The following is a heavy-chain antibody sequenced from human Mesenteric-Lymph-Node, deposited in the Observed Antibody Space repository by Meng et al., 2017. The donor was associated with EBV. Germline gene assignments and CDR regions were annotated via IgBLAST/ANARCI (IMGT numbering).Heavy chain of an antibody. CDR3: ARENPARGNWFDP. Sequence: QVQLQQWGAGLLEPSETLSLTCTVSGGYVSSNNYYWSWIRQPPGKGLEWIGYVYYSGSTNYNPSLKSRVTISVDTSKNQFSLDLYSVTAADTAVYYCARENPARGNWFDPWGQGALVTVSS. J-gene: IGHJ5*02. D-gene: IGHD3-10*01. V-gene: IGHV4-61*01. CDR1: GGYVSSNNYY. CDR2: VYYSGST.